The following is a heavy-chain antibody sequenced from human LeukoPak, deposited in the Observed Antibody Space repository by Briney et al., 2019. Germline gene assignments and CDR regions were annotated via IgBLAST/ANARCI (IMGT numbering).Heavy chain of an antibody. CDR3: ARGPYYYDSSGYSPDAFDI. CDR1: GGTFSSYA. J-gene: IGHJ3*02. D-gene: IGHD3-22*01. CDR2: IIPIFGTA. Sequence: SVKVSCKASGGTFSSYAISWVRQAPGQGLEWMGGIIPIFGTANYAQKFQGRVTITADESTSTAYMELSSLRSEDTAVYYCARGPYYYDSSGYSPDAFDIWGQGTMVTVSS. V-gene: IGHV1-69*13.